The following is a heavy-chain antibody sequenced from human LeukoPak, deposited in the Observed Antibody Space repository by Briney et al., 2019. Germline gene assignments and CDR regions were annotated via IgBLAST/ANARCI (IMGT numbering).Heavy chain of an antibody. CDR1: GYTFTSYG. Sequence: ASVKVSCKASGYTFTSYGISWVRQAPGQGLEWMGWISAYNGNTNYAQKLQGRVTMTTVTSTSTAYMELRSLRSDDTAVYYCARGPYSSSWEKLPNDYWGQGTLVTVSS. CDR2: ISAYNGNT. V-gene: IGHV1-18*01. CDR3: ARGPYSSSWEKLPNDY. J-gene: IGHJ4*02. D-gene: IGHD6-13*01.